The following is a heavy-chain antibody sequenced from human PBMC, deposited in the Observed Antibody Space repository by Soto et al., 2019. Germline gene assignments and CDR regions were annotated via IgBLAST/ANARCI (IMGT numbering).Heavy chain of an antibody. CDR1: GFTFSSYS. J-gene: IGHJ4*02. CDR2: MSSSSSYI. V-gene: IGHV3-21*01. Sequence: GGSLRLSSAAYGFTFSSYSTNWVRQAPGKGLEWVSSMSSSSSYIYYADSVKGRFTISRDNAKNSLYLQMNSRRAEDTAVYYCARDTAAVTLYYFDYWGQGTLVTVSS. D-gene: IGHD6-13*01. CDR3: ARDTAAVTLYYFDY.